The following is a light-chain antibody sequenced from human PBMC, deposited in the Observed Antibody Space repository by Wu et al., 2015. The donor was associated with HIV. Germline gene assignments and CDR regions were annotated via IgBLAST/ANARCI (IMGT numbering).Light chain of an antibody. V-gene: IGKV1-NL1*01. CDR2: AAS. CDR3: QQYYSSPYT. CDR1: QDISNY. J-gene: IGKJ2*01. Sequence: DIQMTQSPSSVSASVGDRVSITCRASQDISNYLAWYQQKAGKAPNLLISAASSLQSGVPSRFGGSGSGTDYTLTINSLQPEDFASYYCQQYYSSPYTFGQGTKLEIK.